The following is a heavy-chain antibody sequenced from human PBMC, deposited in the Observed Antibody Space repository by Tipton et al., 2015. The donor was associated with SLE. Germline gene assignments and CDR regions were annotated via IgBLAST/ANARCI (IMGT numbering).Heavy chain of an antibody. J-gene: IGHJ4*02. V-gene: IGHV4-39*07. CDR1: GGSITNSNYF. Sequence: TLSLTCSVSGGSITNSNYFWGWIRQPPGKGLEWIGNIYYSGSPYYNPSLKSRVTISVNTSKNQFSLRLSSVTAADTAVYYCAREPIPILGAPFDNWGQGTLVTVSS. D-gene: IGHD4/OR15-4a*01. CDR2: IYYSGSP. CDR3: AREPIPILGAPFDN.